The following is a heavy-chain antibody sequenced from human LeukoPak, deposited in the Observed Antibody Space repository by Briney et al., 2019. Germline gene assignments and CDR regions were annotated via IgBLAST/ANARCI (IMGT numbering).Heavy chain of an antibody. D-gene: IGHD1-14*01. J-gene: IGHJ5*02. CDR1: GGSISSSSYY. V-gene: IGHV4-39*01. CDR3: ARGPDGPVPQVDP. CDR2: FYYSGST. Sequence: SETLSLTCTVSGGSISSSSYYWGWIRPSPGKGLEWIGSFYYSGSTYYNPSLKSRVTISVDTSKNQFSLKLSSVTAADTAVYYCARGPDGPVPQVDPWGQGTLVTVSS.